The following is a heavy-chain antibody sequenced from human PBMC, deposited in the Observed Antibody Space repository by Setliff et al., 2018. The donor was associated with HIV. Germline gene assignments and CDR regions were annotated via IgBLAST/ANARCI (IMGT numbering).Heavy chain of an antibody. Sequence: PSETLSLTCTVSGYSITNNNYWGWIRQPPGKGLEWIGYIYYSGSTYYNPSLKSRATISVDTSKNQFSLKLSSVTAADTAAYYCIIAYSSGWLAPMGFDSWGQGTLVTVSS. D-gene: IGHD6-19*01. J-gene: IGHJ4*02. CDR1: GYSITNNNY. CDR3: IIAYSSGWLAPMGFDS. V-gene: IGHV4-28*01. CDR2: IYYSGST.